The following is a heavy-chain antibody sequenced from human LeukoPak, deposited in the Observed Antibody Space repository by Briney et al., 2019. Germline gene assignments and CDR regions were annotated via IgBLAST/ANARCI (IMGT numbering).Heavy chain of an antibody. Sequence: PSETLSLTCTVSGGSVSSGSYYWSWIRQPPGKGLEWIGYIYHSGSTYYNPSLKSRVTISVDRSKNQFSLKLSSVTAADTAVYYCARAGDDYGNYVFDYWGQGTLVTVSS. V-gene: IGHV4-30-2*01. CDR1: GGSVSSGSYY. D-gene: IGHD4-11*01. CDR3: ARAGDDYGNYVFDY. CDR2: IYHSGST. J-gene: IGHJ4*02.